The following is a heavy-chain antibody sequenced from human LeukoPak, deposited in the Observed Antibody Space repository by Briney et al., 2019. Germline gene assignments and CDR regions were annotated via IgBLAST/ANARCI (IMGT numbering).Heavy chain of an antibody. CDR3: ARSGGPGCSSTSCYPSMYYYYYMDV. CDR1: GYTLTELS. Sequence: ASVKVSCKVSGYTLTELSMHWVRQAPGKGLEWVGGFDPEDGEAIYAQKFQGRVTMTEDTSTDTAYMELSSLRSEDTAVYYCARSGGPGCSSTSCYPSMYYYYYMDVWGKGTTVTVSS. D-gene: IGHD2-2*01. CDR2: FDPEDGEA. V-gene: IGHV1-24*01. J-gene: IGHJ6*03.